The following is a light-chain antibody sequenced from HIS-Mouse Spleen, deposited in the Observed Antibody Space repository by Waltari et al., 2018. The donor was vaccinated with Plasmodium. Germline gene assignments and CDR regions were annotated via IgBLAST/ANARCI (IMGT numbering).Light chain of an antibody. V-gene: IGLV3-10*01. J-gene: IGLJ3*02. CDR2: VDS. Sequence: SYELTQPPSVSVSPGHTARITCSGDALPKKYAYWYQQKSGQAPVLFIYVDSKRPSGIPERFSGSSSGTMATLTISGAQVEDEADYYCYSTDSSGNHRVFGGGTKLTVL. CDR3: YSTDSSGNHRV. CDR1: ALPKKY.